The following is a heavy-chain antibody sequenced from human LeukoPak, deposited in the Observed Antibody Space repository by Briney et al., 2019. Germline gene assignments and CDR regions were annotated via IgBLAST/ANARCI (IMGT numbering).Heavy chain of an antibody. CDR3: ARGSNSGYGVDY. Sequence: GGSLRLSCAASGFTFSSYAMSWVRQAPGKGLEWVSAISGSGGSTYYADSVKGRFTISRDNSKNTLYLQMNSLRAEDTAVYYCARGSNSGYGVDYWGQGTLVTVSS. J-gene: IGHJ4*02. CDR1: GFTFSSYA. CDR2: ISGSGGST. D-gene: IGHD5-12*01. V-gene: IGHV3-23*01.